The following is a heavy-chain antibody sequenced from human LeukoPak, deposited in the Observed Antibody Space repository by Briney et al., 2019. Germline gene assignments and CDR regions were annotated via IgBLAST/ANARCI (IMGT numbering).Heavy chain of an antibody. J-gene: IGHJ3*02. CDR3: ARDKKGSYGSGSYPFDI. V-gene: IGHV3-48*01. D-gene: IGHD3-10*01. Sequence: GGSLRLSCAASGFTFSSYSMNWVRQAPGKGLEWVSYISSSSSTIYYADSVKGRFTISRDNAKNSLYLQMNSLRAEDTAVYYCARDKKGSYGSGSYPFDIWGQGTMVTVSS. CDR2: ISSSSSTI. CDR1: GFTFSSYS.